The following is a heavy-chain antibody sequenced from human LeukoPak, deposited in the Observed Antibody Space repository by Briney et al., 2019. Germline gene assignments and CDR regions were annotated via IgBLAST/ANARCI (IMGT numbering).Heavy chain of an antibody. D-gene: IGHD1/OR15-1a*01. V-gene: IGHV5-51*01. Sequence: GESLKISCKGSGYRFTSYWIGWVRQMPGRGLEWMGIIYPGDPDTRYSPSFQGQVTISADKSISTAYLQWSSLKASDTAMYYCARLEEQLSNWFDPWGQGTLVTVSS. CDR1: GYRFTSYW. CDR2: IYPGDPDT. CDR3: ARLEEQLSNWFDP. J-gene: IGHJ5*02.